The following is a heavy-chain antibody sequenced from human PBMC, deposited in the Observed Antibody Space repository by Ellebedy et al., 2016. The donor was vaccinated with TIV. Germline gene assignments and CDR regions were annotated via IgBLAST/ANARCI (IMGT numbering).Heavy chain of an antibody. CDR2: ISAYNGNT. CDR3: ARVLDSGYYPIDY. D-gene: IGHD5-12*01. V-gene: IGHV1-18*04. CDR1: GFTFNSYT. J-gene: IGHJ4*02. Sequence: ASVKVSCXTSGFTFNSYTITWVRQAPGQGLEWMAWISAYNGNTKYAQKVQGRVTLTTDTSARTAHMDPRNLRSDDTAIYYCARVLDSGYYPIDYWGQGTLVTVSS.